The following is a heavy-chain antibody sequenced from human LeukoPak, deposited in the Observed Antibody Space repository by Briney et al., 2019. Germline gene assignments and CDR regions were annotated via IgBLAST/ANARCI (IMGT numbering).Heavy chain of an antibody. D-gene: IGHD2-8*02. CDR2: IGTAGDT. CDR3: ARAGGLGRNLGVSDAFDI. J-gene: IGHJ3*02. CDR1: GFTFSSYD. V-gene: IGHV3-13*01. Sequence: GGSLRLSCAASGFTFSSYDMHWVRQATGKGLEWVSAIGTAGDTYYPGSVKGRFTISRENVKNSLYLQMNSLRAGDTAVYYCARAGGLGRNLGVSDAFDIWGQGTMVTVSS.